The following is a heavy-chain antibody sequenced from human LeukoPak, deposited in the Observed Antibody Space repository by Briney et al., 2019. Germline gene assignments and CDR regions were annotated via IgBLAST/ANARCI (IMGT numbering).Heavy chain of an antibody. CDR1: GFTFSSYA. CDR3: ARGGPLYGDYEDFDY. V-gene: IGHV3-30-3*01. D-gene: IGHD4-17*01. Sequence: GRSLRLSCAASGFTFSSYAMHWVRQAPGKGLEWVAVISYDGSNKYYADSVKGRFTISRDNAKNTLYLQMNSLRAEDTAVYYCARGGPLYGDYEDFDYWGQGTLVTVSS. J-gene: IGHJ4*02. CDR2: ISYDGSNK.